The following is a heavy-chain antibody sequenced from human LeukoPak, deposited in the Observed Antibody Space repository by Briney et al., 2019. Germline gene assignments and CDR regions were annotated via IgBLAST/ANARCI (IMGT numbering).Heavy chain of an antibody. Sequence: GGSLRLSCAASGFTFSSYAMSWVRQAPGKGLGLVSAISSSGASTSYADSVKGRFTISRDNSKNTLYLQMNSLRAEDAAVYYCTTDYAPGYWGQGTLVTVSS. CDR3: TTDYAPGY. V-gene: IGHV3-23*01. J-gene: IGHJ4*02. D-gene: IGHD4-17*01. CDR1: GFTFSSYA. CDR2: ISSSGAST.